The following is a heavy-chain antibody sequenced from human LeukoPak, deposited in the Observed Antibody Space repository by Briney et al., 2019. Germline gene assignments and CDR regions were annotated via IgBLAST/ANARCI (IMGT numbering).Heavy chain of an antibody. CDR2: IYYTGST. D-gene: IGHD1-1*01. CDR1: RGSISTYY. J-gene: IGHJ3*02. Sequence: SETLSLTCTVSRGSISTYYWTWIRQPPGKGLEWIGYIYYTGSTNYNPSLESRVTISVDTSKNQFSLKLRSVTAAGTAVYYCVRGGTLRHGFDIWGQGTMVTVSS. CDR3: VRGGTLRHGFDI. V-gene: IGHV4-59*01.